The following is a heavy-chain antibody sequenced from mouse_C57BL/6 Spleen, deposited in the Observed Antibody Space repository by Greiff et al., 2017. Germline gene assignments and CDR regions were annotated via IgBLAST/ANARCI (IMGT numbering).Heavy chain of an antibody. V-gene: IGHV1-4*01. CDR2: INPSRGYT. CDR3: ARGGTVVGYFDY. Sequence: QVQLQQSGAELARPGASVKMSCKASGYTFTSYTMHWVKQRPGQGLEWIGYINPSRGYTKSNQKFKDQATLTADKSPSTAYMQLSSLTSEDSAVYYCARGGTVVGYFDYWGQGTLSQSPQ. D-gene: IGHD1-1*01. J-gene: IGHJ2*01. CDR1: GYTFTSYT.